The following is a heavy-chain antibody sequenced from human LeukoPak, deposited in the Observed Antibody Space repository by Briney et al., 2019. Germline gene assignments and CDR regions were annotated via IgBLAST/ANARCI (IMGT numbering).Heavy chain of an antibody. CDR1: GFTFSSYS. Sequence: GGSLRLSCAASGFTFSSYSMNWVRQAPGKGLEWVGRIKSKTDGGTTDYAAPVKGRFTISRDDSKNTLYLQMNSLKTEDTAVYYCTTGVAGPYYYGMDVWGQGTTVTVSS. CDR2: IKSKTDGGTT. V-gene: IGHV3-15*01. CDR3: TTGVAGPYYYGMDV. D-gene: IGHD6-19*01. J-gene: IGHJ6*02.